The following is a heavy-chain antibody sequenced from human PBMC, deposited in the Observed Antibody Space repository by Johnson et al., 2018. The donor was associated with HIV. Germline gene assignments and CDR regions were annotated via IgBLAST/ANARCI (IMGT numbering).Heavy chain of an antibody. CDR2: ISYDATKQ. V-gene: IGHV3-30*04. D-gene: IGHD3-3*01. J-gene: IGHJ3*02. CDR3: VREVSSTDFWSSLFSGRWDAFDI. CDR1: GFTFSTYA. Sequence: VQPVESGGGVVQPGRSLRLSCKASGFTFSTYAMHCVRQPPGKGLEWLAAISYDATKQPYLASVKGRFTPSRDHSKSTLDLQMNNLRPDDTATSYCVREVSSTDFWSSLFSGRWDAFDIWGQGARVTVSS.